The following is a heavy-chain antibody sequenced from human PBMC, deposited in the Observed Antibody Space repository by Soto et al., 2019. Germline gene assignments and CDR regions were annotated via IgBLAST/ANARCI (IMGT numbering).Heavy chain of an antibody. J-gene: IGHJ3*02. D-gene: IGHD6-6*01. V-gene: IGHV1-69*13. Sequence: SVKVSCKASGGPFSSYAISWVRQAPGQGLEWMGGIIPIFGTANYAQKFQGRVTITADESTSTAYMELSSLRSEDTAVYYCARKVASSDDAFDIWGQGTMVTVS. CDR2: IIPIFGTA. CDR3: ARKVASSDDAFDI. CDR1: GGPFSSYA.